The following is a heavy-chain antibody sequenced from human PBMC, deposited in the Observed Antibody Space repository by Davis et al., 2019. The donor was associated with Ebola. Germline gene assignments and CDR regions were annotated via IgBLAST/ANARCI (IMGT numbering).Heavy chain of an antibody. D-gene: IGHD2-15*01. CDR3: VRGGSATAY. J-gene: IGHJ1*01. V-gene: IGHV3-30*02. CDR2: IRYDGSRT. Sequence: PGGSLRLSCATSGFSFSNYGIHWVRQAPGKGLDWVAFIRYDGSRTQYADSVKGRFTISRDNAKDSLYLQMNSLRAEDTAVYYCVRGGSATAYWGQGTPVTVSS. CDR1: GFSFSNYG.